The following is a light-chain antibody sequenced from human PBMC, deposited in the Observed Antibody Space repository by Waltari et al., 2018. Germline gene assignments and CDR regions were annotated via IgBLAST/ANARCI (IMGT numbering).Light chain of an antibody. Sequence: DIQVTQSPSSVSASVGDRVAITCRTSRDVSSWLAWYQQRPGKAPKLLISGASGLQSGVSSRFSGTGSGTDVTLTITSLQPEDFATYYCQLVHTFPPYTFGQGTKVA. J-gene: IGKJ2*01. CDR3: QLVHTFPPYT. CDR2: GAS. CDR1: RDVSSW. V-gene: IGKV1-12*01.